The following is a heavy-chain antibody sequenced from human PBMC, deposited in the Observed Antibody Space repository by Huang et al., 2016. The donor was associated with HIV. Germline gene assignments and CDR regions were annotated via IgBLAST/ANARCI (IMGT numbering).Heavy chain of an antibody. V-gene: IGHV1-3*01. CDR3: AREFVIFGAPLWPAY. D-gene: IGHD2-21*01. CDR2: STPGNGNT. Sequence: QVQLVQSGAEVKKPGASVKVSCKASGYSFTTYALHWVRQAPGHGLEWMGWSTPGNGNTNYSQKCQGRVTITRDTSASTVYMEVSSLTFEDTAVYYCAREFVIFGAPLWPAYWGQGTLISVSS. J-gene: IGHJ4*02. CDR1: GYSFTTYA.